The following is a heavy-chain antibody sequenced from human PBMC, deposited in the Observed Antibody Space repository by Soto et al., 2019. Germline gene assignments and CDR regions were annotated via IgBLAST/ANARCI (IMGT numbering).Heavy chain of an antibody. CDR2: MNPNSGNT. J-gene: IGHJ6*02. Sequence: QVQLVQSGAEVKKPGSSVKVSCKASGGTFSSYAISWVRQAPGQGLEWMGWMNPNSGNTGYAQKFQGRVTMTRNTSISTAYMELSSLRSEDTAVYYCARGITIFGVVTHHYYYYGMDVWGQGTTVTVSS. CDR3: ARGITIFGVVTHHYYYYGMDV. V-gene: IGHV1-8*02. CDR1: GGTFSSYA. D-gene: IGHD3-3*01.